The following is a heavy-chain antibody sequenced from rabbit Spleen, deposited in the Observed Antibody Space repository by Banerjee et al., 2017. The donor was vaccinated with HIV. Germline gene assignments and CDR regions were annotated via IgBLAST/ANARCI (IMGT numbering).Heavy chain of an antibody. D-gene: IGHD1-1*01. J-gene: IGHJ4*01. V-gene: IGHV1S40*01. CDR3: ARDLVGVIGWNFYL. Sequence: QSLEESGGDLVKPGASLTLTCTASGFSFSAGYYMCWVRQAPGKGLEWIACIHGGSINNIYYATWAKGRFTISKTSSTTVTLRMTSLTAADTATYFCARDLVGVIGWNFYLWGPGTLVTVS. CDR2: IHGGSINNI. CDR1: GFSFSAGYY.